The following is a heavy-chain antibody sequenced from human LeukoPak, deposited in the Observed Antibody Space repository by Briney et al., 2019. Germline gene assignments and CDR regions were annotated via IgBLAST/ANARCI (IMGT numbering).Heavy chain of an antibody. Sequence: SETLSLTCSVSTYSISNSLYWGWLRPPPGKGLEWIGSIYRSGSTFYNPSLKSRVTISLATSKNQFSLKLSSVTAADTAVYFCARGTYGYYMDVWGKGTTVTVSS. V-gene: IGHV4-38-2*02. J-gene: IGHJ6*03. D-gene: IGHD4-17*01. CDR2: IYRSGST. CDR3: ARGTYGYYMDV. CDR1: TYSISNSLY.